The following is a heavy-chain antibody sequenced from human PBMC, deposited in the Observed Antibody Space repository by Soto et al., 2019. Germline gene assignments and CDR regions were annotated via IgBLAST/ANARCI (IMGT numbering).Heavy chain of an antibody. J-gene: IGHJ4*02. D-gene: IGHD2-15*01. CDR3: ARRPHCSGGICYYGLDN. Sequence: ASVKVSCKASGYTFTNSDINWVRQAPGQGLEWMGWMNPDSGHAAYAQKFQGRVTLTTSTSTSTVYMEMRSLGSEDTAVYYCARRPHCSGGICYYGLDNWGQGTLVTVSS. CDR2: MNPDSGHA. CDR1: GYTFTNSD. V-gene: IGHV1-8*01.